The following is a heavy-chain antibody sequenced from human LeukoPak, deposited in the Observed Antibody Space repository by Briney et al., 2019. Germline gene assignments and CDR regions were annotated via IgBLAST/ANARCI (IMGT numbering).Heavy chain of an antibody. D-gene: IGHD6-6*01. V-gene: IGHV3-7*01. CDR3: ARMRGSSTRSFDY. Sequence: GGSLRLSCAASGFTFSSYWMNWVRQAPGKGLEWVANIKHDGSEKYYVVSVKGRFTISRDNAKNSLYLQMNSLRAEDTAVYYCARMRGSSTRSFDYWGQGTLVIVSS. CDR1: GFTFSSYW. CDR2: IKHDGSEK. J-gene: IGHJ4*02.